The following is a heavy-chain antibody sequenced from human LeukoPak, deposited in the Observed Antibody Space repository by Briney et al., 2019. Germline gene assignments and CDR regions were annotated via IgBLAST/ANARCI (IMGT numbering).Heavy chain of an antibody. CDR3: ARGTKYYYDSSGYFPDY. J-gene: IGHJ4*02. D-gene: IGHD3-22*01. Sequence: GGSLRLSCAASGFTFSSYSMNWVRQAPGKGLEWVSSISSSSSYIYYADSVKGRFTISRDNAKSSLYLQMNSLRAEDTAVYYCARGTKYYYDSSGYFPDYWGQGTLVTVSS. CDR2: ISSSSSYI. CDR1: GFTFSSYS. V-gene: IGHV3-21*01.